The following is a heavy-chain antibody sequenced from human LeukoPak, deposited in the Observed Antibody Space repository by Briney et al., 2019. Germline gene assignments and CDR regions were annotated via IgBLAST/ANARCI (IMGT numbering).Heavy chain of an antibody. CDR3: ARDVRQYYYGSGSYLFDP. Sequence: GGSLRLSCAASGFTFSSCSMNWVRQAPGKGLEWVSSISSSSSYIYYADSVKGRFTISRDNAKNSLYLQMNSLRAEDTAVYYCARDVRQYYYGSGSYLFDPWGQGTLVTVSS. V-gene: IGHV3-21*01. CDR2: ISSSSSYI. D-gene: IGHD3-10*01. CDR1: GFTFSSCS. J-gene: IGHJ5*02.